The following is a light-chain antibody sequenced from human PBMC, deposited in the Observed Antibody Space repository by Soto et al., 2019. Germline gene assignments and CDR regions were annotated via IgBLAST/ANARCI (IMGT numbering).Light chain of an antibody. CDR3: SSYTSSSTLGV. CDR1: SSDVGGYNY. J-gene: IGLJ2*01. CDR2: EVS. Sequence: QSVLTQPASVSGSPGQSITISCTGTSSDVGGYNYVSWYQQHPGKAPKLMIYEVSRRPSGVSNRFSGSKSGNTASLTISGLQAEDEADYYCSSYTSSSTLGVFGGGTKLTVL. V-gene: IGLV2-14*01.